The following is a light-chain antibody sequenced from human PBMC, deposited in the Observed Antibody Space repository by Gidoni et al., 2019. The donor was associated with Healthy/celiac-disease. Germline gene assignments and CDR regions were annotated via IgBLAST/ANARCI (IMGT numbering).Light chain of an antibody. CDR2: GAS. V-gene: IGKV3-15*01. J-gene: IGKJ2*01. Sequence: EIVMTQSPATLSLSPGERATLSCRATQSVSSNLAWYQQKPGQAPRLLIYGASTRATGIPARVRGSGSGTEFTLTISSLQSEDFAVYYCQQYNNWPPSYTFXXXTKLEIK. CDR1: QSVSSN. CDR3: QQYNNWPPSYT.